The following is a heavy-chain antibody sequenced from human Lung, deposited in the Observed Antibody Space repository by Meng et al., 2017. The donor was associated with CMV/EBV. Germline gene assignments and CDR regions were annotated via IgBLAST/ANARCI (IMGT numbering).Heavy chain of an antibody. D-gene: IGHD4/OR15-4a*01. J-gene: IGHJ4*02. V-gene: IGHV3-23*01. Sequence: GGSLCLSSAASGFTFSSHALSWVRQAPGQGLEWVSSISTSGGDTYHADSVKGRFTISRDNSKKTLYLQMNSLRAEDTAGYYCANLGRTIRDYWGQGTLVTVSS. CDR1: GFTFSSHA. CDR2: ISTSGGDT. CDR3: ANLGRTIRDY.